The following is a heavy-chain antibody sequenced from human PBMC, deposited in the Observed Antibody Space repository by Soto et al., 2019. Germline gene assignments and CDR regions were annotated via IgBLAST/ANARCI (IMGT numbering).Heavy chain of an antibody. Sequence: GASVKVSCKASGGTFSSFGISWVRQAPGQGLEWMGGIIPVFGRPNYAQRFRGRLTITADESTNTGYMELIDLRSEDTAVYYCAREGSGYNFWGQGTQVTVYS. D-gene: IGHD5-12*01. V-gene: IGHV1-69*13. CDR2: IIPVFGRP. J-gene: IGHJ1*01. CDR3: AREGSGYNF. CDR1: GGTFSSFG.